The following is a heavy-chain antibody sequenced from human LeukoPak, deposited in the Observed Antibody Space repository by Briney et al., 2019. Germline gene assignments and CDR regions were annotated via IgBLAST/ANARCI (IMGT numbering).Heavy chain of an antibody. CDR3: ARGEQQLYPLNY. CDR1: GGPISSGGYS. V-gene: IGHV4-30-4*07. D-gene: IGHD6-13*01. J-gene: IGHJ4*02. CDR2: IYYSGST. Sequence: PSETLSLTCAVPGGPISSGGYSWSWIRQPPGKGLEWIGYIYYSGSTYYNPSLKSRVTISVDTSKNQFSLKLSSVTAADTAVYYCARGEQQLYPLNYWGQGTLVTISS.